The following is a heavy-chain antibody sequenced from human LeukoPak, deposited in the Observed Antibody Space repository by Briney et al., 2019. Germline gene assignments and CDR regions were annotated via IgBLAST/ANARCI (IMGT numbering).Heavy chain of an antibody. CDR1: GGTFSSYA. CDR3: AREDTYYDILTGYLSPPHAFDI. CDR2: IIPIFGTA. Sequence: ASVKVSCKTSGGTFSSYAISWVRQAPGHGLEWMGGIIPIFGTANYAQKFQGRVTITADESTSTAYMELSSLRSEDTAVYYCAREDTYYDILTGYLSPPHAFDIWGQGTMVTVSS. V-gene: IGHV1-69*01. D-gene: IGHD3-9*01. J-gene: IGHJ3*02.